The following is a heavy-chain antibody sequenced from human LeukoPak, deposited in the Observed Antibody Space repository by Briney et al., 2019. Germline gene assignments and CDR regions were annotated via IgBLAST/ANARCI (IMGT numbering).Heavy chain of an antibody. D-gene: IGHD2-15*01. CDR2: ISSSSSYI. Sequence: GGSLRLSCAASGFTFSSYSMNWVRQAPGKGLEWVSSISSSSSYIYYADSVKGRFTISRDNAKNSLYLQMNSLRAEDTAVYYCARKMGVGYCSGGSCYAISKHYDCMDVWGKGTTVTVSS. V-gene: IGHV3-21*01. CDR3: ARKMGVGYCSGGSCYAISKHYDCMDV. CDR1: GFTFSSYS. J-gene: IGHJ6*03.